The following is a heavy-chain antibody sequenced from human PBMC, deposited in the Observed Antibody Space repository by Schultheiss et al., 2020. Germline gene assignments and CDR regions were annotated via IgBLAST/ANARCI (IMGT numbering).Heavy chain of an antibody. CDR1: GGSISTGGYF. Sequence: SETLSLTCTVSGGSISTGGYFWSWIRQRPGKGLEWIGYIYNSGSTYSNPSLKSRVTMSVDTSKNQFSLKLSSVTAADTALYYCARTSYSGNYFFDYWGQGTLVTGSS. CDR3: ARTSYSGNYFFDY. V-gene: IGHV4-31*03. D-gene: IGHD1-26*01. CDR2: IYNSGST. J-gene: IGHJ4*02.